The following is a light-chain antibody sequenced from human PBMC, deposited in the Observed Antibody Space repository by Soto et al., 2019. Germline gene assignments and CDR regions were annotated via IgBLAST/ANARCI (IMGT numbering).Light chain of an antibody. J-gene: IGKJ3*01. CDR3: QQYTTSPFT. V-gene: IGKV3-20*01. CDR1: QSVGSGY. Sequence: IVLTQSPGTLSLSPGERATLSCRASQSVGSGYLAWYQQKPGQAPRLLIYGASIRATGIPDRFTGSGSGTHFTLTISRLEPEDVALYYCQQYTTSPFTFGPGTKVDVK. CDR2: GAS.